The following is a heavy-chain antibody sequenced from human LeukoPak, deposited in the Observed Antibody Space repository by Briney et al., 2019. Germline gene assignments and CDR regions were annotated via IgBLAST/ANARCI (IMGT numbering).Heavy chain of an antibody. Sequence: GGSLRLSCAASGFTVSSKYMSWVRQAPGKGLEWVSVIYSGGSTYYADSVKGRFTISRDNSKNTLYLQMNSLRDEDTAVYYCARGPTGDLFDYWGQGTLVTVSS. CDR3: ARGPTGDLFDY. CDR2: IYSGGST. D-gene: IGHD2-8*02. CDR1: GFTVSSKY. V-gene: IGHV3-53*01. J-gene: IGHJ4*02.